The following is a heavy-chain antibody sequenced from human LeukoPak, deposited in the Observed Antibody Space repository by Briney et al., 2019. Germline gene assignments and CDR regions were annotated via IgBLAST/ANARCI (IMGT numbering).Heavy chain of an antibody. CDR2: IKQDGSAK. CDR1: GFTFSTYW. CDR3: ARGSTAAANFDF. J-gene: IGHJ4*02. Sequence: GGSLRLSCVASGFTFSTYWMSWVRQAPGKGLECVANIKQDGSAKDYVDSVKGRFTISRANAKNSLYLQMNSLRAEDTAVYYCARGSTAAANFDFWGQGILVSVSS. V-gene: IGHV3-7*01. D-gene: IGHD2-2*01.